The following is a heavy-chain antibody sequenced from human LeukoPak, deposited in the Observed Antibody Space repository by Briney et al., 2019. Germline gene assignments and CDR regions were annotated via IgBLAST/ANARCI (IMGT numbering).Heavy chain of an antibody. J-gene: IGHJ5*02. CDR3: ASIYYDSSGYGFDP. CDR2: ISAYNGNT. V-gene: IGHV1-18*01. CDR1: GYTFTSYG. Sequence: ASVKVSCKASGYTFTSYGISWVRQAPGQGLEWMGWISAYNGNTNYAQKLQGRVTMTTDTSTSIAYMELRSLRSDDTAVYYCASIYYDSSGYGFDPWGQGTLVTASS. D-gene: IGHD3-22*01.